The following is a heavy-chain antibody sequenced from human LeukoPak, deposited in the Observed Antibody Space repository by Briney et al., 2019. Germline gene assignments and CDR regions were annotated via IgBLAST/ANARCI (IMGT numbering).Heavy chain of an antibody. Sequence: GGSLRLSCAASGFTFSRYGLHWVRQAPGKGLEWVAVIANDGKDKKYRDSVKGRFSISRDNSKSTLYLQMNSLRAEDTGVNYCAKDQQVGAAAYYFDSWGQGTLVTVPS. CDR3: AKDQQVGAAAYYFDS. D-gene: IGHD6-13*01. CDR1: GFTFSRYG. V-gene: IGHV3-30*18. J-gene: IGHJ4*02. CDR2: IANDGKDK.